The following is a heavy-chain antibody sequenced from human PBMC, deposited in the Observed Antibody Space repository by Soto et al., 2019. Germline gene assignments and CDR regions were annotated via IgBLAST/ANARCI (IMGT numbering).Heavy chain of an antibody. V-gene: IGHV3-74*01. J-gene: IGHJ4*02. Sequence: GGSLRLSCAASGFTFSMYWMHWVRQVPGKGPEWVSRINDDGISTNYADSVKGRFTISRDNAKNTLYLQMNALRVEDTAVYYCTRGPRSTSTGTGAFWGQGTLVTVSS. CDR2: INDDGIST. D-gene: IGHD1-1*01. CDR3: TRGPRSTSTGTGAF. CDR1: GFTFSMYW.